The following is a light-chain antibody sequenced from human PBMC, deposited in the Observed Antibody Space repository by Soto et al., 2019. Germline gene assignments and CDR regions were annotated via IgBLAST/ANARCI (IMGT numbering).Light chain of an antibody. CDR3: QQYNDWPLT. CDR2: GAS. Sequence: VMTQSQATLSASPGERATLSCRASQSVSSNLAWYQQKPGQAPRLLIHGASTRATGLPARFSGSGSGTEFTLSISSLQSEEFAVYYCQQYNDWPLTFGGGTKVEIK. V-gene: IGKV3-15*01. J-gene: IGKJ4*01. CDR1: QSVSSN.